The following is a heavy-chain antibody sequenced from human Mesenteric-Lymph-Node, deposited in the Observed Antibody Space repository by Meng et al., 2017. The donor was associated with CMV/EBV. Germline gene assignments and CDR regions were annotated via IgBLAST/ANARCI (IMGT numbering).Heavy chain of an antibody. Sequence: SVKVSCKASGGIFSRYSVTWVRQAPGQGPEWMGRFIPVIGTANYAQKFQGRVTITADKSSTTVYMELSSLRSDDTAVYYCGRYTSGSSYWGQGTLVTVSS. V-gene: IGHV1-69*08. CDR2: FIPVIGTA. D-gene: IGHD1-26*01. CDR3: GRYTSGSSY. J-gene: IGHJ4*02. CDR1: GGIFSRYS.